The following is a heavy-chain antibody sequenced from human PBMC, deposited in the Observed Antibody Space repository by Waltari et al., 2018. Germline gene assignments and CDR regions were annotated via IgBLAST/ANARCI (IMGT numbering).Heavy chain of an antibody. CDR2: IDSGGGTT. CDR3: IKARGTATRDAFDI. V-gene: IGHV3-74*01. J-gene: IGHJ3*02. D-gene: IGHD4-17*01. Sequence: EMQLLESGGGLVRPGGSLRLSCEASGFVSSGYWMHWVRQTPGKGLMWVERIDSGGGTTTYAESVQGRFTISRDNAKNTLLLQMDSLRVEDTAMYYCIKARGTATRDAFDIWGQGTIVIVSP. CDR1: GFVSSGYW.